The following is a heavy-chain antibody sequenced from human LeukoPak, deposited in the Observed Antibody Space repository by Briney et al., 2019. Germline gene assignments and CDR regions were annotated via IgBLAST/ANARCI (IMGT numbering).Heavy chain of an antibody. CDR2: ISSSGSTI. J-gene: IGHJ5*02. CDR1: GFTISDYY. V-gene: IGHV3-11*01. Sequence: GGSLRLSCAASGFTISDYYLSWIRQAPGKGLEWVSYISSSGSTIYYADSVKGRCTISRDNSKNPLYLQMTRLAAENTAVYYCANPPRNWNDGWCDPWGQGTLVTVSS. CDR3: ANPPRNWNDGWCDP. D-gene: IGHD1-1*01.